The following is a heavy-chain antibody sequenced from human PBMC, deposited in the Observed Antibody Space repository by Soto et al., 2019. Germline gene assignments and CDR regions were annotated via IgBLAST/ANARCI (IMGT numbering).Heavy chain of an antibody. D-gene: IGHD6-6*01. CDR1: GYTFTGYY. J-gene: IGHJ5*02. Sequence: QVQLVQSGAEVKKPGASVKVSCKASGYTFTGYYMHWVRQAPGQGLEWMGWINPNSGGTNYAQKFQGWVTMTRDTSISSAYMELSRLRSDDTAVYYCARGGEYSSSSDWFDPWGQGTLVTVSS. V-gene: IGHV1-2*04. CDR2: INPNSGGT. CDR3: ARGGEYSSSSDWFDP.